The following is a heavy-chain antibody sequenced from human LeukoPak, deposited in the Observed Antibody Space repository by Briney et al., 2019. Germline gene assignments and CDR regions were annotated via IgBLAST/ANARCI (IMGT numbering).Heavy chain of an antibody. CDR2: IYYSGST. D-gene: IGHD3-10*01. V-gene: IGHV4-59*01. J-gene: IGHJ3*02. Sequence: KPSETLSLTCTVSGGSISSYYWSWIRQPPGKGLEWIGYIYYSGSTNYKPSLKSRVTISVDTSKNQFSLKLSSVTAADTAVYYCARGRSPQAPLPDAFDIWGQGTMVTVSS. CDR3: ARGRSPQAPLPDAFDI. CDR1: GGSISSYY.